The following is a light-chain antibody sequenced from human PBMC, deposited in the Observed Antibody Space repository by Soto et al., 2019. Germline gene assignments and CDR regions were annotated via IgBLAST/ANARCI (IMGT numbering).Light chain of an antibody. V-gene: IGLV2-18*02. Sequence: QSALTQPASVSGSPGQSITISCTGTSSDIGSYNRVSWYQQPPGTAPKLIIYEVNNRPSGVPDRFSGSKSGNTASLTISGLQAEDEAEYYCCSYAGSRTVVFGGGTKLTVL. J-gene: IGLJ2*01. CDR2: EVN. CDR3: CSYAGSRTVV. CDR1: SSDIGSYNR.